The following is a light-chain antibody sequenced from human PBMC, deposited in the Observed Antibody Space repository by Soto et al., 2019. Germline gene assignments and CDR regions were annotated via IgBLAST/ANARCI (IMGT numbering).Light chain of an antibody. CDR2: AAS. J-gene: IGKJ4*01. CDR3: QQSYSVAPIT. V-gene: IGKV1-39*01. Sequence: DIQMTQSPSSLSASVGDRVTITCRASQLISNYLHWYQQKPGEAPKLLIFAASSLESGVPSRFSGSVSGTDFTLTISSLQPEDFATYYCQQSYSVAPITFGGGTKVDI. CDR1: QLISNY.